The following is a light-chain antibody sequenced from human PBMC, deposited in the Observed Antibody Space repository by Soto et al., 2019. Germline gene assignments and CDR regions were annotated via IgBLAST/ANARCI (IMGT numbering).Light chain of an antibody. J-gene: IGKJ1*01. V-gene: IGKV3-15*01. Sequence: EKVMTQSPATLSMSPGERATLSCRASQSVSSYLAWYQQKPGQAPRLLIYGASTRATGIPARFSGSGSGTEFTLTISSLQSEDFAVYYCQQYNNWPSWTFVQGTKVEIK. CDR3: QQYNNWPSWT. CDR2: GAS. CDR1: QSVSSY.